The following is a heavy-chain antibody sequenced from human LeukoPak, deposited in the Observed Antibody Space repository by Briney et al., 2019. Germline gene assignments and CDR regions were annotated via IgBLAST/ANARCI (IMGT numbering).Heavy chain of an antibody. V-gene: IGHV3-21*01. CDR3: LPRVYTDY. Sequence: GGSLRLSCAASGLTLSTYTMNWVRQAPGKGLEWVSSISSGSSYIYYADSVRGRFTISRDNARNSLYLQMNSLRAEDTAVYYCLPRVYTDYWGQGTLVTVSS. CDR2: ISSGSSYI. CDR1: GLTLSTYT. D-gene: IGHD5/OR15-5a*01. J-gene: IGHJ4*02.